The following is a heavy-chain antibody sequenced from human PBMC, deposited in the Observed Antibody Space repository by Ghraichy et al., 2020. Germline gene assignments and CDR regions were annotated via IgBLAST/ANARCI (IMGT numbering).Heavy chain of an antibody. Sequence: GGSLRLSCATSGLTFSDSAMHWVRQASGKGLEWVGRIRRKANSYATVYAASVKGRLTISRDDSKNTAYLQMNSLKTEDTALYYCTRGYCSGGICYSFDHWGQGTLIAVYS. CDR1: GLTFSDSA. D-gene: IGHD2-15*01. V-gene: IGHV3-73*01. CDR2: IRRKANSYAT. CDR3: TRGYCSGGICYSFDH. J-gene: IGHJ4*02.